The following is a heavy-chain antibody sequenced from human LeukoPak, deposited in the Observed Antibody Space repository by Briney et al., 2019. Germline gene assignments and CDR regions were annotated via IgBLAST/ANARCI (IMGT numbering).Heavy chain of an antibody. J-gene: IGHJ5*02. V-gene: IGHV4-34*01. CDR1: GGAISSYY. CDR3: ARGPRYSKTCWFDP. CDR2: INHSGST. D-gene: IGHD2-15*01. Sequence: SETLSLTCAVSGGAISSYYWSWIRQPPGKGLEWIGEINHSGSTNYNPSLKSRVTISVDTSKNQFSLKLSSVTAADTAVYYCARGPRYSKTCWFDPWGQGTPVTVSS.